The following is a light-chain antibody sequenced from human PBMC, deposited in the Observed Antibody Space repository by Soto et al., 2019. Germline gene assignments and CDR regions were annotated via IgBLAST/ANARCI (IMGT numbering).Light chain of an antibody. Sequence: EIVMTQSPATLSVSPGDRAALSCRASQSVGSNLAWYQQKPGQAPRLLIYGASTRATGIPARCSGSGSGTEFTLTISSLQSEDFAIYFWQQYNNWPPDRTFGQGTKVEIK. J-gene: IGKJ1*01. V-gene: IGKV3-15*01. CDR1: QSVGSN. CDR3: QQYNNWPPDRT. CDR2: GAS.